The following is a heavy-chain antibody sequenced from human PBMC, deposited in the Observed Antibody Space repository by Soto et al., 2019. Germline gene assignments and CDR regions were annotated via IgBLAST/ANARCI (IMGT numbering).Heavy chain of an antibody. V-gene: IGHV3-23*01. CDR2: INTSGGST. J-gene: IGHJ5*02. CDR1: GFTFSTYA. D-gene: IGHD2-2*02. CDR3: ARDLVPAAIGNWFDP. Sequence: HPGGSLRLSCAASGFTFSTYAMSWVRQAPGKGLEWVSTINTSGGSTYYADSVKGRFTISRDNSKNTLYLQMNSLRAEDTAVYYCARDLVPAAIGNWFDPWGQGTLVTGSS.